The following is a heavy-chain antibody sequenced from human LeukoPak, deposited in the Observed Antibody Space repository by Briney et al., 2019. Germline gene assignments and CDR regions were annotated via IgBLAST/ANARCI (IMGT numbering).Heavy chain of an antibody. Sequence: PPGGSLRLSCAASGFTFSSYWMHWVRQAPGKGLVWVSRINSDGSSTSYADSVKGRFTISRDNAKNTLYLQMNSLRAEDTAVYYCAKDPRLFWMGGYFDYWGQGTLVTVSS. D-gene: IGHD3-3*01. CDR2: INSDGSST. CDR1: GFTFSSYW. CDR3: AKDPRLFWMGGYFDY. V-gene: IGHV3-74*01. J-gene: IGHJ4*02.